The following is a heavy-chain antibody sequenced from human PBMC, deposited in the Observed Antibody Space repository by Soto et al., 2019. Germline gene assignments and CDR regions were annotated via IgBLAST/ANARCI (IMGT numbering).Heavy chain of an antibody. V-gene: IGHV3-7*03. J-gene: IGHJ4*02. CDR2: INQDGGGT. CDR3: ARYFRGSGRYFFDY. D-gene: IGHD6-19*01. Sequence: PGGSLRLSCVASGFTFRSSFMGWVRQAPGKGLEWVANINQDGGGTYYVDSVQGRFTISRDNAKDSLFLQLNSLRGEDTAVYYCARYFRGSGRYFFDYWGQGTLVTVSS. CDR1: GFTFRSSF.